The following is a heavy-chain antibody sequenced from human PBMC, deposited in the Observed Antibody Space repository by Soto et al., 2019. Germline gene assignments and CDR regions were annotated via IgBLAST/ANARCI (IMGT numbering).Heavy chain of an antibody. D-gene: IGHD3-3*01. CDR3: GRFLMWSVGSRHFDL. CDR1: GYTFTGHY. CDR2: INPKTGGT. V-gene: IGHV1-2*02. J-gene: IGHJ4*02. Sequence: ASVKVSCKASGYTFTGHYLHWVRQAPGQGLEWVGWINPKTGGTYSAEKFQGRLTLSRDTSISTAFLELSTLRSDDTAVYHCGRFLMWSVGSRHFDLWGQGTLVTVSS.